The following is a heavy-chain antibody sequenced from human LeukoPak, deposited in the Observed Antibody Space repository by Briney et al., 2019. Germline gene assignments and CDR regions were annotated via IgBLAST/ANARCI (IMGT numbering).Heavy chain of an antibody. CDR1: GFTFSSYW. Sequence: GGSLRLSCAASGFTFSSYWMSWVRQAPGKGLEWVANIKQDGSEKYYVDSVKGRFTISRDNAKNSLYLQMNSLRAEDTAVYYCARGGEMATIGLYYYYGMDVWGQGTTVTVSS. J-gene: IGHJ6*02. CDR2: IKQDGSEK. CDR3: ARGGEMATIGLYYYYGMDV. D-gene: IGHD5-24*01. V-gene: IGHV3-7*01.